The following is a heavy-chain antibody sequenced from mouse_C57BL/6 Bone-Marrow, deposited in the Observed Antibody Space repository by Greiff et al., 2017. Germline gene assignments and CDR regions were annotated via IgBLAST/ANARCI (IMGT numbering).Heavy chain of an antibody. D-gene: IGHD2-5*01. V-gene: IGHV1-69*01. CDR3: ARGNSKGGYAMDY. CDR1: GYTFTSYW. CDR2: IDPSDSYT. Sequence: QVQLKQPGAELVMPGASVKLSCKASGYTFTSYWMHWVKQRPGQGLEWIGEIDPSDSYTNYNQKFKGKSTLTVDKSSSTAYMQLSSLTSEDSAVXYCARGNSKGGYAMDYWGQGTSVTVSS. J-gene: IGHJ4*01.